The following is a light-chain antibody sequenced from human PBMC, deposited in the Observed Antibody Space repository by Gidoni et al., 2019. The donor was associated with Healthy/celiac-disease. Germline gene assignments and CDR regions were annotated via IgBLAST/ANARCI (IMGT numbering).Light chain of an antibody. CDR2: GAS. V-gene: IGKV3-20*01. Sequence: ELVLTQSPGTLSLSPGARATLSCRASQSVSSSYLAWYQQKPGQAPRLLIYGASSRATGIPDRGSGSGAGTDVTLTISRREPEDVAVYYCQQYGSSPGTFGPGTKVDIK. CDR1: QSVSSSY. J-gene: IGKJ3*01. CDR3: QQYGSSPGT.